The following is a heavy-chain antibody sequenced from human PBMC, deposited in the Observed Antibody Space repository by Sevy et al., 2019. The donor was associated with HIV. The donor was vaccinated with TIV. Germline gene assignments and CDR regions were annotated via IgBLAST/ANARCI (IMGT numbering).Heavy chain of an antibody. V-gene: IGHV4-39*01. CDR3: ARHLRPCAGYYYYYMDV. D-gene: IGHD3-16*01. CDR2: IYYSGST. CDR1: GGSISSSSYY. J-gene: IGHJ6*03. Sequence: SETLSLTCTVSGGSISSSSYYWGWIRQPPGKGLEWIGSIYYSGSTYYNPSLKSRVTISVDTSKNQFSLKLSFVTAADTAVYYCARHLRPCAGYYYYYMDVWGKGTTVTVSS.